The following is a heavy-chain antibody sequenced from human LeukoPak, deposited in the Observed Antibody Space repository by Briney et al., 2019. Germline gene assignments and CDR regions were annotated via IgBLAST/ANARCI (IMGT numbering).Heavy chain of an antibody. J-gene: IGHJ4*02. V-gene: IGHV1-69*13. D-gene: IGHD6-13*01. CDR3: ARAKVGSWYVTGFDY. CDR1: GYTFTSYD. Sequence: GASVKVSCKASGYTFTSYDINWVRQATGQGLEWMGGIIPIFGTANYAQKFQGRVTITADESTSTAYMELSSLRSEDTAVYYCARAKVGSWYVTGFDYWGQGPLVTVS. CDR2: IIPIFGTA.